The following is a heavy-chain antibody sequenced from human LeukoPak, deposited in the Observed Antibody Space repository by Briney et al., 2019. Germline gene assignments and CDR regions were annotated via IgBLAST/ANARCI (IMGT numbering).Heavy chain of an antibody. D-gene: IGHD6-13*01. CDR2: IYPGDSDT. J-gene: IGHJ4*02. CDR3: ARRDTRIAAAQLDY. Sequence: GESLQISCKGSGSHFTTYWVAWVRQLPGKGLEWMGIIYPGDSDTRYSPSFQGQVTFSADKSISTAYLQWSSLKASDTAMYYCARRDTRIAAAQLDYWGQGTLVTVSS. CDR1: GSHFTTYW. V-gene: IGHV5-51*01.